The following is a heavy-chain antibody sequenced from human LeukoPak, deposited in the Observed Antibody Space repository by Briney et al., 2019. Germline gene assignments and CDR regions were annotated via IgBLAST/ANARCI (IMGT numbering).Heavy chain of an antibody. CDR2: IYHSGST. Sequence: PSETLSLTCTVSGGSVSSGSYSWSWIRQPPGKGLEWIGYIYHSGSTYYNPSLKSRVTIPVDRSKNQFSLKLSSVTAADTAVYYCARSYGDRNFDYWGQGTLVTVSS. D-gene: IGHD4-17*01. J-gene: IGHJ4*02. CDR3: ARSYGDRNFDY. V-gene: IGHV4-30-2*01. CDR1: GGSVSSGSYS.